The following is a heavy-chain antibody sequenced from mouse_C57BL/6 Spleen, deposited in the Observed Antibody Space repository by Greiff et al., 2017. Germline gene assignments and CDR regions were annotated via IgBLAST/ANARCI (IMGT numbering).Heavy chain of an antibody. D-gene: IGHD2-1*01. V-gene: IGHV1-15*01. J-gene: IGHJ2*01. CDR2: IDPETGGT. CDR1: GYTFTDYE. CDR3: TLYVNYGGKD. Sequence: VQLQQSGAELVRPGASVTLSCKASGYTFTDYEMHWVKQTPVHGLEWIGAIDPETGGTAYNQKFKGKAILTADKSSSTAYMELRSLTSEDSAVYYCTLYVNYGGKDWGQGTTLTVSS.